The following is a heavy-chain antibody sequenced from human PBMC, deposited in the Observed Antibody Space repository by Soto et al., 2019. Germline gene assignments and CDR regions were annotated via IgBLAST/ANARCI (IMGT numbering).Heavy chain of an antibody. CDR2: ISKSSTTI. CDR3: ARDPPNCYYYGMDV. V-gene: IGHV3-48*02. CDR1: GFTLSTYS. J-gene: IGHJ6*02. Sequence: PGGSLRLSCIASGFTLSTYSMTLVRQSPGKGLEWLSYISKSSTTINYADSVKGRFTISRDNAKNSVYLEMSSLRDEDSAVYYCARDPPNCYYYGMDVWGQGTSVTVSS.